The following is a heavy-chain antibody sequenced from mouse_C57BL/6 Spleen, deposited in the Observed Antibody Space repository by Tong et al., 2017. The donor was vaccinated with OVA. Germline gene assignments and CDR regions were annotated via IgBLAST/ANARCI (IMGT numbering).Heavy chain of an antibody. Sequence: EVQLQESGGGLVQPGGSLSLSCAASGFTFTDYYMSWVRQPPGKALEWLGFIRNKANGYTTEYSASVKGRFTISRDNSQSILYLQMNALRAEDSATYYCARGGLRRPWFAYWGQGTLVTVSA. CDR1: GFTFTDYY. CDR3: ARGGLRRPWFAY. D-gene: IGHD2-4*01. CDR2: IRNKANGYTT. V-gene: IGHV7-3*01. J-gene: IGHJ3*01.